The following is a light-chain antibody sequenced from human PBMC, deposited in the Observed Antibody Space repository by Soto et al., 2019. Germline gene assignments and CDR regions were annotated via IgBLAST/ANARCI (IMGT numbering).Light chain of an antibody. CDR1: SSNIGAGYD. J-gene: IGLJ3*02. CDR2: GNS. Sequence: QSALTQPPSVSGAPGQRVTISCTGGSSNIGAGYDVHWYQQLPGAAPKLLIFGNSNRRPGVPDRFSGSKSGTSASLAITGLLAEDEADYYCQSYDSSLSGVVFGGGTKLTVL. CDR3: QSYDSSLSGVV. V-gene: IGLV1-40*01.